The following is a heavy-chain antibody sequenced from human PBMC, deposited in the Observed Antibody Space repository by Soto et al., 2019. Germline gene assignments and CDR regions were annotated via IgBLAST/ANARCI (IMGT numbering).Heavy chain of an antibody. CDR3: AKERCPRRQWLIDPFHY. D-gene: IGHD6-19*01. J-gene: IGHJ4*02. Sequence: QVQLVESGGGVVQPGRSLRVSCAASGFTFSIYAMHWVRQAPGTGLEWVAVISYDGTKTYYADSVKGRFTISRDNSKNTWYLQMNSLRDEDTAVYCCAKERCPRRQWLIDPFHYWCQGTLVIVSP. CDR2: ISYDGTKT. CDR1: GFTFSIYA. V-gene: IGHV3-30*18.